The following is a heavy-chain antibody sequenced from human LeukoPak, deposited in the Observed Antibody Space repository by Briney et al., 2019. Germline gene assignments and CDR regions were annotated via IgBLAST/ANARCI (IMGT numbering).Heavy chain of an antibody. CDR3: ARRDGYNSTTFDA. CDR1: GYSFSSFW. Sequence: GESLKISCKGSGYSFSSFWIGWVRQMPGKGLDWMGIIYPGDSDTRYSPSFQGQVTISADKSISTAYVQWSSLKASDTAMYYCARRDGYNSTTFDAWGQGTLVTVSS. V-gene: IGHV5-51*01. D-gene: IGHD5-24*01. CDR2: IYPGDSDT. J-gene: IGHJ4*02.